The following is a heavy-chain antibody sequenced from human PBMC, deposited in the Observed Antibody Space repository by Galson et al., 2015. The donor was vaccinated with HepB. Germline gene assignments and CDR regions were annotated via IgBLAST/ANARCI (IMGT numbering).Heavy chain of an antibody. CDR1: GFTFSSFA. Sequence: SLRLSCAPSGFTFSSFAMSWVRQAPGKGLEWVSAISGNGVNTYYAGSVKGRFTISRDNSKNTLYLQMNSLRADDTAIYYCAKDLGAGGGSCFDYWGQGALVTVSS. J-gene: IGHJ4*02. CDR3: AKDLGAGGGSCFDY. CDR2: ISGNGVNT. D-gene: IGHD2-15*01. V-gene: IGHV3-23*01.